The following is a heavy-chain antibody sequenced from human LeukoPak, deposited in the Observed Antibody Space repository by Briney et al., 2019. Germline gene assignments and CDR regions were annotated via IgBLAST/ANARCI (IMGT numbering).Heavy chain of an antibody. CDR1: GFTFSSYE. J-gene: IGHJ6*03. V-gene: IGHV3-48*03. CDR3: ARGDLHRGYSGYDRGGSYYYYMDV. D-gene: IGHD5-12*01. Sequence: PGGSLRLSCAASGFTFSSYEMHWVRQAPGKGLEWVSYISSSGSTIYYADSVKGRFTISRDNAKNTLYLQMNSLRAEDTAVYYCARGDLHRGYSGYDRGGSYYYYMDVWGKGTTVTISS. CDR2: ISSSGSTI.